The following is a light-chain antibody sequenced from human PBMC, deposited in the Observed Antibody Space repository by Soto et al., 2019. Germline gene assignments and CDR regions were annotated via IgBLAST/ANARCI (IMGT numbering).Light chain of an antibody. CDR2: EVS. CDR3: SSXXXXXXXX. J-gene: IGLJ3*02. V-gene: IGLV2-14*01. Sequence: QSVLTQPASVSGSPGQSITISCTGTSSDVGGYNYVSWYQQHPGKAPKLMIYEVSNRPSGVSNRFSGSKSGNTASLTISGXXAEDEADYYCSSXXXXXXXXFGGG. CDR1: SSDVGGYNY.